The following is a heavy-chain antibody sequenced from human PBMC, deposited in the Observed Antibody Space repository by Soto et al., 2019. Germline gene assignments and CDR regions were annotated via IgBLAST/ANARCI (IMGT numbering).Heavy chain of an antibody. CDR1: GFTFDDYA. V-gene: IGHV3-9*01. J-gene: IGHJ5*02. CDR2: ISWNSDKI. CDR3: TKEVGSAGGWFDP. Sequence: DVQLVESGGGLVQPGMSLRLSCAASGFTFDDYAMHWVRQAPGKGLEWVSGISWNSDKIDYADSVRGRFTISRDNAKNYLYLQMNSLRAEDTALYYCTKEVGSAGGWFDPWGQGTLVTVSS. D-gene: IGHD3-10*01.